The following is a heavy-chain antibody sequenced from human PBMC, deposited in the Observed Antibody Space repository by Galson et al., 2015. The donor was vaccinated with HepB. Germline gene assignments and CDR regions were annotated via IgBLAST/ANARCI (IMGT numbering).Heavy chain of an antibody. V-gene: IGHV2-70*01. CDR1: GFSLSTSGMC. D-gene: IGHD7-27*01. CDR2: IDWDDDK. Sequence: PALVKPTQTLTLTCTFSGFSLSTSGMCVSWIRQPPGKALEWLALIDWDDDKYYSTSLKTRLTISKDTSKNQVVLTMTNMDPVDAATYYCARMPRAYLGIGAFDIWGQGTMVTVSS. CDR3: ARMPRAYLGIGAFDI. J-gene: IGHJ3*02.